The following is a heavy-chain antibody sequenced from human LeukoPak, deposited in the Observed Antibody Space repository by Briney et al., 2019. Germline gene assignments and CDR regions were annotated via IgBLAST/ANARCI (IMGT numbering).Heavy chain of an antibody. J-gene: IGHJ5*02. V-gene: IGHV4-59*01. D-gene: IGHD1-20*01. Sequence: PSETLSLTCTVSGGSISSYYWSWIRQPPGKGPEWIGYIYYSGSTNYNPSLKSRVTISVDTSKNQFSLKLSSVTAADTAVYYCARAGLTGRCNWFDPWGQGTLVTVSS. CDR3: ARAGLTGRCNWFDP. CDR2: IYYSGST. CDR1: GGSISSYY.